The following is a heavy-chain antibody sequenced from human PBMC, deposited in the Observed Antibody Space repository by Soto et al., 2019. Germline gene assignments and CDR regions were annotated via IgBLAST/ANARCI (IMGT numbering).Heavy chain of an antibody. D-gene: IGHD3-3*01. CDR2: ISASGSNT. Sequence: GGSLSLSCAASGLSFSNYAMSWVRQAPGKGLEWVSGISASGSNTYYTDSVKGRFTISRDNSKNTLYLQMNNLRVEDKAVYYCADGGEWSFNFEYWGQGTLVTVSS. CDR3: ADGGEWSFNFEY. CDR1: GLSFSNYA. V-gene: IGHV3-23*01. J-gene: IGHJ4*02.